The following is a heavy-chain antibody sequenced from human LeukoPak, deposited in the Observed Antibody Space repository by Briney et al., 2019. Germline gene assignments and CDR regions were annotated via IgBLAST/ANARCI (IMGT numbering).Heavy chain of an antibody. V-gene: IGHV3-7*04. Sequence: GGSLRLSCAASGFTFSDSAIHWVRQAPGKGLEWVANIKQDGSEKYYVDSLKGRFTISRDNAKNSLFLQMNSLRAEDTAVYYCARDLPTGYYISSGYYEYFLDYWGQGTLDTVSS. CDR1: GFTFSDSA. J-gene: IGHJ4*02. D-gene: IGHD3-22*01. CDR3: ARDLPTGYYISSGYYEYFLDY. CDR2: IKQDGSEK.